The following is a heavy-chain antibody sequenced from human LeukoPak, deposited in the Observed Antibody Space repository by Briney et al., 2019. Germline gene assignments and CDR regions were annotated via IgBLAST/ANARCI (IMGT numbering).Heavy chain of an antibody. Sequence: GGSLRLSCAASGFTFSSYGMHWVRQAPGKGLEWVAFIRYDGSNKYYADSVKGRFTISRDNSKNTLYLQMNSLRAEDTAVYYCAKDGNQGPSTYYYGSGSYYNPYYFDYWGQGTLVTVSS. V-gene: IGHV3-30*02. D-gene: IGHD3-10*01. J-gene: IGHJ4*02. CDR1: GFTFSSYG. CDR2: IRYDGSNK. CDR3: AKDGNQGPSTYYYGSGSYYNPYYFDY.